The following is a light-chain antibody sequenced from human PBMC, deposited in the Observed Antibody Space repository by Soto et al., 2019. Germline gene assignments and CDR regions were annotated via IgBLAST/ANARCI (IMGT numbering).Light chain of an antibody. CDR2: TAS. CDR1: QSNNNY. CDR3: QQSYGAPVT. Sequence: DIQMTQSPSSLSASVGDRVTITCRASQSNNNYLNWYQQKPGKAPKLLIYTASSLQTGVPSRFSGSGSGTDFTLTISSLQPEDFATYYCQQSYGAPVTFGQGTKLEIK. J-gene: IGKJ2*01. V-gene: IGKV1-39*01.